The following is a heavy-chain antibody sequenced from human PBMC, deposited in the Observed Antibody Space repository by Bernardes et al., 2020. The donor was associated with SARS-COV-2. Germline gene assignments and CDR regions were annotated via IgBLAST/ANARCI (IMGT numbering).Heavy chain of an antibody. J-gene: IGHJ6*02. CDR2: INPNSGGT. CDR1: GYTFTGYY. V-gene: IGHV1-2*02. Sequence: ASVKVSCMASGYTFTGYYMHWVRQAPGQGLEWMGWINPNSGGTNYAQKFQGRVTMTRDTSISTAYMELSRLRSDDTAVYYCARDRILGYCSGGSCYSGDYYYGMDVWGQGTTVTVSS. CDR3: ARDRILGYCSGGSCYSGDYYYGMDV. D-gene: IGHD2-15*01.